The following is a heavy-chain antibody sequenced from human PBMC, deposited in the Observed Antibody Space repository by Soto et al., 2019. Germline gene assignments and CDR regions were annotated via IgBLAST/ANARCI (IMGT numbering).Heavy chain of an antibody. J-gene: IGHJ6*02. CDR3: ARASSGGYDLSYYYGMDV. CDR1: GGTLSSYA. D-gene: IGHD3-3*01. Sequence: QVQLVQSGAEVKKPGSSVKVSCKASGGTLSSYAISWVRQAPGQGLEWMGGIIPIFGTANYAQKFQGRVTITADESTSTAYMELSSLRSEDTAVYYCARASSGGYDLSYYYGMDVWGQGTTVTVSS. V-gene: IGHV1-69*12. CDR2: IIPIFGTA.